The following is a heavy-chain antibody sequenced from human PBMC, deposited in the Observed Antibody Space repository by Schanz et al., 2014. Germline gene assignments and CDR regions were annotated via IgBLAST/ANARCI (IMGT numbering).Heavy chain of an antibody. CDR3: ARPPHDSRGYSPFDY. CDR1: GFGFSSYS. CDR2: VSSSSSYT. D-gene: IGHD3-22*01. J-gene: IGHJ4*02. Sequence: VQLVESGGGLIQPGGSLRLSCAASGFGFSSYSMNWIRQAPGKGLEWVSYVSSSSSYTHYADSVKGRFTISRDNAKNALYLQMNSLRAEDTAVYYCARPPHDSRGYSPFDYWGQGTLVTVSS. V-gene: IGHV3-21*05.